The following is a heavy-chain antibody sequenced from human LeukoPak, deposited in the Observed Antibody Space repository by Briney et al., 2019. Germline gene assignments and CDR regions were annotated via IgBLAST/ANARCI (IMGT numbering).Heavy chain of an antibody. J-gene: IGHJ4*02. V-gene: IGHV3-64*01. D-gene: IGHD3-3*01. CDR3: ARDYDFWSGYYSPTRGYFGY. CDR2: ISSNGGST. Sequence: PGGSLRLSCAASGFTFSSYAMHWVRQAPGKGLEYVSAISSNGGSTYYANSVKGRFTISRDNSKNTLYLQMGSLRAEDMAVYYCARDYDFWSGYYSPTRGYFGYWGQGTLVTVSS. CDR1: GFTFSSYA.